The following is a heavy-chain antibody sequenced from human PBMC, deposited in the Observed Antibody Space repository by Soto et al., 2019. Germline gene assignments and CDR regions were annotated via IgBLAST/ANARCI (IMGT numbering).Heavy chain of an antibody. CDR2: INPLPTSGST. Sequence: ASVKVSCKASGYIFTNYYIHWVRQAPGQGLEWMAIINPLPTSGSTNYAQKFQGRVTVTRDTSTSTVYLELSSLRSDDTAVYYCARDRRYCSSTSCYGAFDIWGQGTMVTVSS. J-gene: IGHJ3*02. CDR3: ARDRRYCSSTSCYGAFDI. V-gene: IGHV1-46*01. D-gene: IGHD2-2*01. CDR1: GYIFTNYY.